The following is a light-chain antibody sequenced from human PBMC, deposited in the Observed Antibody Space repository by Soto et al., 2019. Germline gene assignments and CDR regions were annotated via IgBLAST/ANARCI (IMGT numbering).Light chain of an antibody. V-gene: IGKV3-20*01. J-gene: IGKJ2*01. Sequence: ETVLTQSPGTLSLSPGERATLSCRASQRVGSSYLAWYQHKPGQAPRLLIYAAASRATGIPDRFSGGGSGTDFTLTISRLEPEDFAVYYGQQSGSSPYTFGQATKLEIK. CDR2: AAA. CDR1: QRVGSSY. CDR3: QQSGSSPYT.